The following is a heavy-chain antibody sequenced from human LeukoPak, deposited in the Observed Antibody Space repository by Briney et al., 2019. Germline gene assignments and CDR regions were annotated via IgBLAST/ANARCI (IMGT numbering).Heavy chain of an antibody. CDR2: IWYGGSNK. CDR3: AKDMCSSTSCLFDY. D-gene: IGHD2-2*01. V-gene: IGHV3-30*18. Sequence: GRSLRLSCAASGFTFSSYGMHWVRQAPGKGLEWVAVIWYGGSNKYYADSVKGRFTISRDNSKNTLYLQMNSLRAEDTAVYYCAKDMCSSTSCLFDYWGQGTLVTVSS. J-gene: IGHJ4*02. CDR1: GFTFSSYG.